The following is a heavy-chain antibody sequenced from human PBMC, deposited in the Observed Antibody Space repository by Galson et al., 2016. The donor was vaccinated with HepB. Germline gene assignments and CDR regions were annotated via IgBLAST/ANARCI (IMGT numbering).Heavy chain of an antibody. V-gene: IGHV3-23*01. Sequence: SLRLSCAASGITFSNYAMHWVRQAPGGGLEWVSGIGGSDTGTYYADSVRGRFTISRDNSKNTLYLQMNSLRAGDAAVYYCAKDRGGRVGTGTRVYWGQGTLVTVSA. CDR1: GITFSNYA. J-gene: IGHJ4*02. D-gene: IGHD5-18*01. CDR3: AKDRGGRVGTGTRVY. CDR2: IGGSDTGT.